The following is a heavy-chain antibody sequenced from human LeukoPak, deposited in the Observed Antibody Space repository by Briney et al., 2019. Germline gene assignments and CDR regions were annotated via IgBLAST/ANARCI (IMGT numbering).Heavy chain of an antibody. Sequence: GGSLRLSCAATSITFTKAWMNWVRQAPGKGLEWVARIVSETVGGRTDYAASVKGRFTISRDDSKSTLFLQMSSLKIEDTAVYYCATSITTPGAFDIWGQGVLVTVSS. J-gene: IGHJ4*02. V-gene: IGHV3-15*07. CDR2: IVSETVGGRT. CDR1: SITFTKAW. D-gene: IGHD1-1*01. CDR3: ATSITTPGAFDI.